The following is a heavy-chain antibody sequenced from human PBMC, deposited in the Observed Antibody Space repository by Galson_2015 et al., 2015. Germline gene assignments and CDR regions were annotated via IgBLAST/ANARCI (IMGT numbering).Heavy chain of an antibody. D-gene: IGHD5-12*01. V-gene: IGHV1-3*01. CDR2: INAGNGNT. J-gene: IGHJ6*02. Sequence: SVKVSCKASGYTFTSYTTHWVRQAPGQRLEWMGWINAGNGNTKYSQKVQGRVTITRDTSASTAYMELSSLRSEDTAVYYCAGRTYDRPTEYYYYGMDVWGQGTTVTVSS. CDR3: AGRTYDRPTEYYYYGMDV. CDR1: GYTFTSYT.